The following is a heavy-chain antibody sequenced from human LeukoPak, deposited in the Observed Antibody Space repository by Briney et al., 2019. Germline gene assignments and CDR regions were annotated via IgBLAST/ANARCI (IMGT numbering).Heavy chain of an antibody. Sequence: GGSLRLSCAASRFTFSSYSMNWVRQAPGKGLEWVSSISSSSSYIYYADSVKGRFTISRDNAKNSLYLQMNSLRAEDTAVYYCARVGPWVNPDYHYYYMDVWGKGTTVTVSS. CDR2: ISSSSSYI. J-gene: IGHJ6*03. CDR1: RFTFSSYS. D-gene: IGHD1-14*01. CDR3: ARVGPWVNPDYHYYYMDV. V-gene: IGHV3-21*01.